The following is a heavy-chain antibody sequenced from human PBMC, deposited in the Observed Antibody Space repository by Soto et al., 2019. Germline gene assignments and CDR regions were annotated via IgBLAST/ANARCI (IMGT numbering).Heavy chain of an antibody. D-gene: IGHD6-19*01. CDR1: GYIFTSYY. CDR2: INPSGDT. CDR3: ARAPSSGWPNNWFDT. V-gene: IGHV1-46*01. J-gene: IGHJ5*02. Sequence: ASVKVSCKASGYIFTSYYMHWVRQAPGQGLEWMGIINPSGDTAYAQKLQGRVTMTRDTSTSTVYMVLSSLRSDDTAVYYCARAPSSGWPNNWFDTWGQGTLVTVST.